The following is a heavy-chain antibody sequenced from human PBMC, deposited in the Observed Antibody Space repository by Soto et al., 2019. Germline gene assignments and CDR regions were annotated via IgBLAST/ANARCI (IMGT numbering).Heavy chain of an antibody. V-gene: IGHV1-18*01. Sequence: ASVKVSCKASGYTFTSYGISWARQAPGQGLEWMGWISAYNGNTNYAQKLQGIVTMTTDTSTSTAYMELRSLRSDDTAVYYCARHSSSWVPRYYGMDVWGQGTTVAVSS. CDR2: ISAYNGNT. CDR1: GYTFTSYG. J-gene: IGHJ6*02. D-gene: IGHD6-13*01. CDR3: ARHSSSWVPRYYGMDV.